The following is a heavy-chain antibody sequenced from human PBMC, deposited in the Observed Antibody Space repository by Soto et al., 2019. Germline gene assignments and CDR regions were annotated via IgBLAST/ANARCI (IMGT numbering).Heavy chain of an antibody. CDR1: GFTFSSYS. Sequence: PGGSLRLSCAASGFTFSSYSMNWVRQAPGKGLEWVSSISSSSSYIYYADSVKGRFTISRDNAKNSLYLQMNSLRAEDTAVYYCARSPTVTTYYYYYYMDVWGKGTTVTVSS. CDR3: ARSPTVTTYYYYYYMDV. V-gene: IGHV3-21*01. D-gene: IGHD4-4*01. CDR2: ISSSSSYI. J-gene: IGHJ6*03.